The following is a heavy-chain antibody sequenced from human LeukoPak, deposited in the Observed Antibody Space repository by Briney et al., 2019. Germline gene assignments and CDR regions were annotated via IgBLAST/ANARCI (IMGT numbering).Heavy chain of an antibody. CDR1: GYIFTSYF. D-gene: IGHD5-18*01. CDR3: ARALPHRRLMDTTMEQHWFDP. V-gene: IGHV1-46*01. Sequence: ASVKVSCKASGYIFTSYFMHWVRQAPGQGLEWRGLINPSGGSTRYAQKFPGRVTMTRDMSTSTVYMELSSLRSEDTAVYYCARALPHRRLMDTTMEQHWFDPWGRGTLVTVSS. J-gene: IGHJ5*02. CDR2: INPSGGST.